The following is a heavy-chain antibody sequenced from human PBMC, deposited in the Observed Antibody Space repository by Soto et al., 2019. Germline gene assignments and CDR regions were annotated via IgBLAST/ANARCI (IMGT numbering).Heavy chain of an antibody. CDR1: GGSISSYY. V-gene: IGHV4-59*01. Sequence: QVQLQESGPGLVKPSETLSLTCTVSGGSISSYYWSWIRQPPGKGLEWIGYIYYSGSTNYNPSLKRRVTISVDTTKTQFSLKLSSVTAADTAVYYCARTLYSYGPRFDYWGQGTLVTVSS. J-gene: IGHJ4*02. D-gene: IGHD5-18*01. CDR2: IYYSGST. CDR3: ARTLYSYGPRFDY.